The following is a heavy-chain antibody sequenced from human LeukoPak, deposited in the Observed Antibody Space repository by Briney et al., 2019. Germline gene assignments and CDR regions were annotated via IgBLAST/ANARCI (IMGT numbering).Heavy chain of an antibody. Sequence: ASVKVSCTASGYTFTIYSISWVRQAPGQGLEWMGWISAYNGNTNYAQKLQGRVTMTTDTSTSTAYMELRSLRSDDTAVYYCAREDCSGGSCYSDYWGQGTLVTVSS. CDR2: ISAYNGNT. CDR3: AREDCSGGSCYSDY. V-gene: IGHV1-18*04. CDR1: GYTFTIYS. D-gene: IGHD2-15*01. J-gene: IGHJ4*02.